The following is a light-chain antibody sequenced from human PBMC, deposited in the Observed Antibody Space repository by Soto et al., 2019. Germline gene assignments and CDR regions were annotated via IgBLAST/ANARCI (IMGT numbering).Light chain of an antibody. J-gene: IGKJ5*01. CDR1: QSVSSSY. V-gene: IGKV3D-20*02. CDR2: DAS. Sequence: EIVLTQSPGTLSLSPGERATLSCRASQSVSSSYLAWYQQKPGQAXSLLIYDASNRPTDIPARFSGIGSGTDLTITISSLEPEDFEVYDGQQRSNWPITFGQGTRLEIK. CDR3: QQRSNWPIT.